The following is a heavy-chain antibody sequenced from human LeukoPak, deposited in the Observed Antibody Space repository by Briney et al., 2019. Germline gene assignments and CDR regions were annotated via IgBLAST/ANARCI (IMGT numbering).Heavy chain of an antibody. CDR3: ATPLGDYYDSSGSQLDI. CDR2: INHSGST. Sequence: SETLSLTCAVYGGSFSGYYWSWIRQPPGKGPEWIGEINHSGSTNYNPSLKSRVTISVDTSKNQFSLKLSSVTAADTAVYYCATPLGDYYDSSGSQLDIWGQGTMVTVSS. V-gene: IGHV4-34*01. CDR1: GGSFSGYY. D-gene: IGHD3-22*01. J-gene: IGHJ3*02.